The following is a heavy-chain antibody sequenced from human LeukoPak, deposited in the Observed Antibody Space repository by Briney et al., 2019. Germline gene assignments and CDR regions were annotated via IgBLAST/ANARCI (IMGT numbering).Heavy chain of an antibody. D-gene: IGHD3-10*01. CDR3: AKDGLWFGDLTYFDY. J-gene: IGHJ4*02. CDR1: VFTFSNYG. V-gene: IGHV3-30*18. Sequence: GGSPRLSCAASVFTFSNYGMHWVRQAPGKGLEGVAVISNDGSNKNYADSVKGRFTISRDNSKNTLYLQMNSLRAEDTAVYYCAKDGLWFGDLTYFDYWGQGTLVTVSS. CDR2: ISNDGSNK.